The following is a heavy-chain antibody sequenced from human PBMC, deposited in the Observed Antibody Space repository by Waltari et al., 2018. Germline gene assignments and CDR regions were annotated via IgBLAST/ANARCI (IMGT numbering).Heavy chain of an antibody. Sequence: QVQLVQSGSELTKPGASVKVSCKASGYTFTSYPMNWVRQAPGQGLEWMGWINTNTGNPTYAQGFTGRFVFSLDTSVSTAYLQISSLKAEDTAVYYCARPFCSSTSCYLSYYGMDVWGQGTTVTVSS. CDR3: ARPFCSSTSCYLSYYGMDV. V-gene: IGHV7-4-1*02. CDR1: GYTFTSYP. CDR2: INTNTGNP. D-gene: IGHD2-2*01. J-gene: IGHJ6*02.